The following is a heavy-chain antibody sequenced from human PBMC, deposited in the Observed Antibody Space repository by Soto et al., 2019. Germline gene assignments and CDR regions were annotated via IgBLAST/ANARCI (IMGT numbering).Heavy chain of an antibody. CDR3: ARDKGYDFWSGYQGSPNYYGMDV. V-gene: IGHV4-59*01. Sequence: PSETLSLTCTVSGGSISSYYWSWIRQPPGKGLEWIGYIYYSGSTNYNPSLTSRVTISVDTSKNQFSLKLSSVTAADTAVYYCARDKGYDFWSGYQGSPNYYGMDVWGQGTTVTVSS. CDR1: GGSISSYY. J-gene: IGHJ6*02. CDR2: IYYSGST. D-gene: IGHD3-3*01.